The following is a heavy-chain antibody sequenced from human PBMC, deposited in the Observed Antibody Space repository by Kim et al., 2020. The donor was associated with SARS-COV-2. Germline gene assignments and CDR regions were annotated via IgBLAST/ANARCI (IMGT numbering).Heavy chain of an antibody. J-gene: IGHJ4*02. Sequence: GGSLRLSCEASRFTVSSNYMSWVRQAPGKGLEWVSVIFSGDYTNYADSVKGRSIISRDNSKNTLYLLLNSLRAEDTAVYYCARLPGNNYFDYWGQGTLVT. CDR1: RFTVSSNY. CDR2: IFSGDYT. V-gene: IGHV3-53*01. CDR3: ARLPGNNYFDY. D-gene: IGHD1-1*01.